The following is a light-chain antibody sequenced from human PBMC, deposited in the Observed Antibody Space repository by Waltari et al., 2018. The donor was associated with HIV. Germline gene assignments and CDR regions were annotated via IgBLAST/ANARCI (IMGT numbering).Light chain of an antibody. CDR3: MQALETPRI. CDR1: QSLLKSNGYIY. V-gene: IGKV2-28*01. J-gene: IGKJ4*01. CDR2: LGS. Sequence: DIVMTQSPVSLFVTPGAAASISCRSSQSLLKSNGYIYVDWYLQKPGQSPQRLIYLGSNRDSGVPDRFSASGSATDFTLKISRVEAEDVGVYYCMQALETPRIFGEGTKVQIK.